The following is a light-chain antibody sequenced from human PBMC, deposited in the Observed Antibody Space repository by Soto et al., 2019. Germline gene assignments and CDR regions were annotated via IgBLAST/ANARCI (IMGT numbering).Light chain of an antibody. CDR2: DAS. CDR3: LQYHTYRT. CDR1: QSISPW. V-gene: IGKV1-5*01. Sequence: IQLTQSPSTLSASVGDRVTITCRASQSISPWLAWYQQKPGKAPKLLIFDASNLESGVPSRFSGSGSGTEFTLTISSLQPDDFATYYCLQYHTYRTFGQGTKVDIK. J-gene: IGKJ1*01.